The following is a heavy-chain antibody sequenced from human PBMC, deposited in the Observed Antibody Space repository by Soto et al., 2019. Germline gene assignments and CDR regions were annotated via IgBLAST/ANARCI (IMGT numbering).Heavy chain of an antibody. Sequence: ASVKVSCKASGYTFTSYGISWVRQAPGQGLEWMGWISAYNGNTNYAQKLQGRVTMTTDTSTSTAYMELRSLRSDDTAVYYCARGFTDYYDSSGYYSPADYWGQGTLVTVSS. CDR1: GYTFTSYG. CDR3: ARGFTDYYDSSGYYSPADY. J-gene: IGHJ4*02. V-gene: IGHV1-18*01. D-gene: IGHD3-22*01. CDR2: ISAYNGNT.